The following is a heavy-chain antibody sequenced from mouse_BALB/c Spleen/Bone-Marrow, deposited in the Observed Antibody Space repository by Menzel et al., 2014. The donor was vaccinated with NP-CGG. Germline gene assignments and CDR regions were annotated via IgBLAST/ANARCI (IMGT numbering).Heavy chain of an antibody. Sequence: VQLPQSGAELVRPGSSVKISCKASGYAFSSYWMNWVEQRPGQGLEWIGQIYPGEGDTNYNGKFKGKATLTADKSSSTAYMQLSSLTSEDSAVYFCARQYCNYFDYWGQGTTLTVSS. V-gene: IGHV1-80*01. CDR3: ARQYCNYFDY. D-gene: IGHD2-10*02. J-gene: IGHJ2*01. CDR2: IYPGEGDT. CDR1: GYAFSSYW.